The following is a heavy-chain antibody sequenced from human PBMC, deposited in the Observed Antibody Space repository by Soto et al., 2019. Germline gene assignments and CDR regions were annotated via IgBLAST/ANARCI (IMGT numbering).Heavy chain of an antibody. CDR1: GYTFTSYG. V-gene: IGHV1-18*04. CDR2: ISAYNGNT. D-gene: IGHD3-3*01. J-gene: IGHJ4*02. Sequence: ASVKVSCKASGYTFTSYGISWVRQAPGQGLEWMGWISAYNGNTNYAQKLQGRVTMTTDTSTSTAYMELRSLRSDDTAVYYCARTEYYDFWSGYYTYPGHFDYWGQGTLVTVSS. CDR3: ARTEYYDFWSGYYTYPGHFDY.